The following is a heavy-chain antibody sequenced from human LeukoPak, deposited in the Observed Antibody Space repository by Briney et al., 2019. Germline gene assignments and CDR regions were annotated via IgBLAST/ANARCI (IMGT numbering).Heavy chain of an antibody. D-gene: IGHD2-15*01. J-gene: IGHJ4*02. Sequence: SSYWMSWIRQPPGRGLEWIGSIYYSGSTYYIPSLKSRVTISVDTSKNQFSLKLSSVTAADTAVYYCARESLTSVAASNFDYWGQGTLVTVSS. CDR3: ARESLTSVAASNFDY. CDR1: SSYW. V-gene: IGHV4-39*07. CDR2: IYYSGST.